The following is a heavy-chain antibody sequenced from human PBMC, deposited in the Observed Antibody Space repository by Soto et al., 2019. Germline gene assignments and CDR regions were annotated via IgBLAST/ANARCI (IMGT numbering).Heavy chain of an antibody. CDR2: IIPIFGTA. CDR3: ARVIGDFWSGYYHYYYYGMDV. CDR1: GGTFSSYA. V-gene: IGHV1-69*01. J-gene: IGHJ6*02. D-gene: IGHD3-3*01. Sequence: QVQLVQSGAEVKKPGSSVKVSCKASGGTFSSYAISWVRQAPGQGLEWMGGIIPIFGTANYAQKFQGRVTITADESTSKAYMELRSLRSEDTAVYYCARVIGDFWSGYYHYYYYGMDVWGQGTTVTVSS.